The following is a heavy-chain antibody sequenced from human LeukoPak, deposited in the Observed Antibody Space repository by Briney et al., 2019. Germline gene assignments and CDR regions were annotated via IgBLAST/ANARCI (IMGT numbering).Heavy chain of an antibody. CDR2: IYYSGST. CDR1: GGSISSYY. V-gene: IGHV4-59*08. CDR3: ARGRFLDAFDI. J-gene: IGHJ3*02. Sequence: SETLSLTCTVSGGSISSYYWSWIRQPPGKGLEWIGYIYYSGSTNYDPSLKSRVTISVDTSKNQFSLKLSSVTAADTAVYYCARGRFLDAFDIWGQGTMVTVSS. D-gene: IGHD3-3*01.